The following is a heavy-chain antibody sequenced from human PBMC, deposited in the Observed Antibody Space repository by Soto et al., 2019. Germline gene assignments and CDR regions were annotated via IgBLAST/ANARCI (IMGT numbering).Heavy chain of an antibody. CDR2: ISYDGSNK. D-gene: IGHD5-18*01. Sequence: QVQLVESGGGVVQPGRSLRLSCAASGFTFSSYGMHWVRQAPGKGLEWVAVISYDGSNKYYADSVKGRFSISRDNSKNTLYLQMNSLRAEDTALYYCAKVYSYGTFYYWGQGTLVTVSS. CDR1: GFTFSSYG. J-gene: IGHJ4*02. CDR3: AKVYSYGTFYY. V-gene: IGHV3-30*18.